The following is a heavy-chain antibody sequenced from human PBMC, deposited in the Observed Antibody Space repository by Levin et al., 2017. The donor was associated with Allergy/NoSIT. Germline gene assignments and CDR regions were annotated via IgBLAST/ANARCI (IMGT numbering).Heavy chain of an antibody. V-gene: IGHV4-4*02. Sequence: SETLSLTCAVSGGSISSSNWWSWVRQPPGKGLEWIGEIYHSGSTNYNPSLKSRVTISVDKSKNQFSLKLSSVTAADTAVYYCASREKAYEGFDPWGQGTLVTVSS. CDR2: IYHSGST. D-gene: IGHD3-16*01. CDR3: ASREKAYEGFDP. CDR1: GGSISSSNW. J-gene: IGHJ5*02.